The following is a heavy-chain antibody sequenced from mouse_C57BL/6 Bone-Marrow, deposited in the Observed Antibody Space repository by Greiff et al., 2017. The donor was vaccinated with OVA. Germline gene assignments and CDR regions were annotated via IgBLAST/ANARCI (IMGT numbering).Heavy chain of an antibody. CDR1: GFTFSDAW. J-gene: IGHJ4*01. Sequence: EVKLMESGGGLVQPGGSMKLSCAASGFTFSDAWMDWVRQSPEKGLEWVAEIRNKANNHATYYAVSVKGRFTISRYDSKSSVYLQMNSLRAEDTGIYYCTGDDPLAMDYWGQGTSVTVSS. CDR2: IRNKANNHAT. V-gene: IGHV6-6*01. CDR3: TGDDPLAMDY. D-gene: IGHD2-3*01.